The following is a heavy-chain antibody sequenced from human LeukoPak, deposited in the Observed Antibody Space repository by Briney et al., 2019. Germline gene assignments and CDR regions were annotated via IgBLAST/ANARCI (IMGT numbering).Heavy chain of an antibody. CDR3: AKSGYNRFDY. Sequence: GGSLRLSCAASGFTFSSSAMSWVRQAPGKGLEWVSNISGSGSGGSAYYADSVKGRFTISRDNSKNTLYLQMNSLRAEDTAVYYCAKSGYNRFDYWGQGTLVTVSS. CDR1: GFTFSSSA. D-gene: IGHD5-24*01. J-gene: IGHJ4*02. V-gene: IGHV3-23*01. CDR2: ISGSGSGGSA.